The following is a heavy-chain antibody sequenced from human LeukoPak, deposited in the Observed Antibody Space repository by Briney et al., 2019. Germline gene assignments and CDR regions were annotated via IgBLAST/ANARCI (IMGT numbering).Heavy chain of an antibody. CDR2: IYYSGST. Sequence: PSETLSLTCTVSGGSISSSSYYWGWIRQPPGKGLEWIGSIYYSGSTNHNPSLKSRVTISVDTSKNQFSLKLSSVTAADTAVYYCARERGYYDSSGYYFDYWGQGTLVTVSS. V-gene: IGHV4-39*07. D-gene: IGHD3-22*01. CDR3: ARERGYYDSSGYYFDY. CDR1: GGSISSSSYY. J-gene: IGHJ4*02.